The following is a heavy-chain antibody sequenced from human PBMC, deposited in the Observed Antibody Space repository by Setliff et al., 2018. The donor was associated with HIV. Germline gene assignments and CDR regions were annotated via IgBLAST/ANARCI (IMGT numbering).Heavy chain of an antibody. D-gene: IGHD2-15*01. J-gene: IGHJ3*02. V-gene: IGHV1-24*01. CDR3: ASTVVTTDAFDI. CDR1: GYTLTELS. Sequence: ASVKVSCKVSGYTLTELSRHWVRQAPGKGLEWMGGFDPEDGETIYAQKFQGRVTMTEDTSTDTAYMELSSLRSDDTAVYYCASTVVTTDAFDIWGQGTMVTVSS. CDR2: FDPEDGET.